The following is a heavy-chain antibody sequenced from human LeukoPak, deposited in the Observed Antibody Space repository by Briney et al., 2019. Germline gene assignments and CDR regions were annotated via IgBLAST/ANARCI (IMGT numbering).Heavy chain of an antibody. D-gene: IGHD3-10*01. CDR3: ARWGRSYYGSGYWYFDL. CDR2: IYYSGST. Sequence: PSETLSLTCTVSGGSISSSSYYWGWIRQPPGKGLEWIGSIYYSGSTYYNPSLKSRVTISVDTSKNQFSLKLSSVTAADTAVYYCARWGRSYYGSGYWYFDLWGRGTLVTVSS. CDR1: GGSISSSSYY. V-gene: IGHV4-39*07. J-gene: IGHJ2*01.